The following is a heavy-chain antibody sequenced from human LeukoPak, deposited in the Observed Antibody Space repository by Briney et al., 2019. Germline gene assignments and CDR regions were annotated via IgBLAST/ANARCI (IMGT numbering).Heavy chain of an antibody. J-gene: IGHJ4*02. CDR3: AKMKDFDF. CDR1: GGPISSDGYY. CDR2: INHSGST. D-gene: IGHD2-15*01. V-gene: IGHV4-34*01. Sequence: SETLSLTCTVSGGPISSDGYYWSWIRQPPRKGLEWIGEINHSGSTNYNPSLKSRVTISVDTSKNQFSLKLSSVTAADTAVYYRAKMKDFDFWGQGTLVTVSS.